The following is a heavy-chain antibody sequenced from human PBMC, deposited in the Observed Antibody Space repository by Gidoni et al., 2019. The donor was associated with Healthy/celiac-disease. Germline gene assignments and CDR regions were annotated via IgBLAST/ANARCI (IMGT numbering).Heavy chain of an antibody. CDR2: ISTTSKTI. D-gene: IGHD3-10*01. V-gene: IGHV3-48*01. CDR3: AGVAVKGNNWFDP. CDR1: GFTFSSYR. Sequence: VQLVESGGGLEQPGGSLRLSCAASGFTFSSYRMNWVRQAPGKGLEWISYISTTSKTINYADSGKGRFTISRDNAKNSLYLQMNSLRVEDTAMYYCAGVAVKGNNWFDPWGQGTLVTVSS. J-gene: IGHJ5*02.